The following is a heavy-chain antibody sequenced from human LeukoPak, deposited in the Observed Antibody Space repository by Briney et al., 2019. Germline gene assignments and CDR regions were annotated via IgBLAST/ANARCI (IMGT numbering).Heavy chain of an antibody. V-gene: IGHV3-23*01. D-gene: IGHD3-3*01. CDR2: IRGSGGST. CDR1: GFTFSTYA. Sequence: GGSLRLSCAASGFTFSTYAMTWVRQAPGKGLEWVSGIRGSGGSTYYADSVKGRFTIYRDNSKNTLYLQMNSLRAEDTAVYYCAKAGGDLWSGYSSTWGQGTLVTVSS. CDR3: AKAGGDLWSGYSST. J-gene: IGHJ4*02.